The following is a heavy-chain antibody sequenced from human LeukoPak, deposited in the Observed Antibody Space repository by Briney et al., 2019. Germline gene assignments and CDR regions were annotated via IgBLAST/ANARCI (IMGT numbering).Heavy chain of an antibody. Sequence: TGGSLRLSCAASGFTFSSYSMNWVRQAPGKGLEWVSSISTSSSYIYYADSVKGRFTISRDNARNSLYLQMNSLRAEDTAVYYCAKSRDNYYLDCWGQGTLVTVSS. D-gene: IGHD1-1*01. CDR2: ISTSSSYI. J-gene: IGHJ4*02. CDR3: AKSRDNYYLDC. CDR1: GFTFSSYS. V-gene: IGHV3-21*01.